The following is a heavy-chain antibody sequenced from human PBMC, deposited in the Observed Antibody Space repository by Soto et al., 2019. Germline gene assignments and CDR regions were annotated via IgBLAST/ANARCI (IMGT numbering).Heavy chain of an antibody. Sequence: QVQLVESGGGVVQPGRSLRLSCAASGFTFSSYGMHWVRQAPGKGLEWVAVIWYDGSNKYYAGSVKGRFTISRDNSKNTLYLQMNSLRAEDTAVYYCARDWAMVRGVIWDWGQGTLVTVSS. CDR2: IWYDGSNK. CDR1: GFTFSSYG. CDR3: ARDWAMVRGVIWD. D-gene: IGHD3-10*01. V-gene: IGHV3-33*01. J-gene: IGHJ4*02.